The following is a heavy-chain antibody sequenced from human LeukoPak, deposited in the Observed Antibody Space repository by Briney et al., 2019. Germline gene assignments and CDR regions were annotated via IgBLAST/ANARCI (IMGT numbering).Heavy chain of an antibody. V-gene: IGHV3-21*01. Sequence: GGSLRLSCAASGFTFSSYSMNWVRQAPGKGLEWGSSISSSSSYIYYADSVKGRFTISRDNAKNSLYLQMNSLRAEDTAVYYCAQIGVAGTGDYYYYMDVWGKGTAVTVSS. J-gene: IGHJ6*03. CDR2: ISSSSSYI. CDR1: GFTFSSYS. CDR3: AQIGVAGTGDYYYYMDV. D-gene: IGHD6-19*01.